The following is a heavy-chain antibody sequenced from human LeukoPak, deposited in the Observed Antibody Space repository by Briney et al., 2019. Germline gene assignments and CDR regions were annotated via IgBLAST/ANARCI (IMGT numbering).Heavy chain of an antibody. V-gene: IGHV4-34*01. CDR1: GGSFSGYY. J-gene: IGHJ4*02. CDR2: INHSGST. D-gene: IGHD3-22*01. CDR3: AKVSGSGVATMIVVMPFYFDY. Sequence: SETLSLTCAVYGGSFSGYYWSWIRQPPGKGLEWIGEINHSGSTNYNPSLKSRVTMSVDTSKNHFSLKLSSVTAEDTAVYYCAKVSGSGVATMIVVMPFYFDYWGQGTLVTVSS.